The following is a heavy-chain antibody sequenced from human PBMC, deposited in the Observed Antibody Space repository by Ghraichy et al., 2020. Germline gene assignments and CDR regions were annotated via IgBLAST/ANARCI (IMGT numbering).Heavy chain of an antibody. CDR3: ARGPRDQSLGPQQLVPYYYYYMDV. V-gene: IGHV4-34*01. CDR2: INHSGST. CDR1: GGSFSGYY. D-gene: IGHD6-13*01. J-gene: IGHJ6*03. Sequence: SETLSLTCAVYGGSFSGYYWSWIRQPPGKGLEWIGEINHSGSTNYNPSLKSRVTISVDTSKNQFSLKLSSVTAADTAVYYCARGPRDQSLGPQQLVPYYYYYMDVWGKGTTVTVSS.